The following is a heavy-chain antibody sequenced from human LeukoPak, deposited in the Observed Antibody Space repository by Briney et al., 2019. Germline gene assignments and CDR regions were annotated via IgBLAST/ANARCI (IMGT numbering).Heavy chain of an antibody. CDR2: ISYDGSNK. D-gene: IGHD3-22*01. J-gene: IGHJ4*02. CDR1: GFTFSSYG. CDR3: AKVRHYYDSSGHFDY. Sequence: GGSLRLSCAASGFTFSSYGIHWVRQAPGKGLEWVAVISYDGSNKYHADSVKGRFTISRDNPKNTLYLQMDSLRAEDTAVYYCAKVRHYYDSSGHFDYWGQGTLVTVSS. V-gene: IGHV3-30*18.